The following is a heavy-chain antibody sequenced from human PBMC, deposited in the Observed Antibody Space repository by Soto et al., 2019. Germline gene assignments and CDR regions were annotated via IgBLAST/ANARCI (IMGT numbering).Heavy chain of an antibody. J-gene: IGHJ3*02. D-gene: IGHD1-26*01. CDR1: GGTFSSYA. V-gene: IGHV1-69*13. CDR2: IIPIFGTA. CDR3: ARDEYSGSYYIRPDAFDI. Sequence: GASVKVSCKASGGTFSSYAISWVRQAPGQGLEWMGGIIPIFGTANYAQKFQGRVTITADESTSTAYMELSSLRYEDTAVYYCARDEYSGSYYIRPDAFDIWGQGTMVTVSS.